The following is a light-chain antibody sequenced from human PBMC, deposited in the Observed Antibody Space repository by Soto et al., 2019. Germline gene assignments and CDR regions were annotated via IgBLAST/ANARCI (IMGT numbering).Light chain of an antibody. CDR2: EVS. J-gene: IGLJ2*01. CDR1: SSDVGGYNY. CDR3: SSYTTSSTHV. V-gene: IGLV2-14*01. Sequence: QSALTQPASVSGSPGQTITISCPGTSSDVGGYNYLSWYQPHPGTAPQVMIYEVSNRPSGVSNRFSGSQSGNTAALTISGHHAEDEADYCCSSYTTSSTHVFGGGTKLTVL.